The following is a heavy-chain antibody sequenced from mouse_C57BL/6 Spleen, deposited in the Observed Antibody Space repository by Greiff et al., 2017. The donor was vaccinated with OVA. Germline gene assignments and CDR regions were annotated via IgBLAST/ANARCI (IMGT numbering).Heavy chain of an antibody. CDR3: ARGDGNFDY. CDR1: GYTFTSYW. CDR2: IDPSDSYT. V-gene: IGHV1-50*01. J-gene: IGHJ2*01. Sequence: VKLQESGAELVKPGASVKLSCKASGYTFTSYWMQWVKQRPGQGLEWIGEIDPSDSYTNYNQKFKGKATLTVDTSSSTAYMQLSSLTSEDSAVYYCARGDGNFDYWGQGTTLTVSS. D-gene: IGHD2-1*01.